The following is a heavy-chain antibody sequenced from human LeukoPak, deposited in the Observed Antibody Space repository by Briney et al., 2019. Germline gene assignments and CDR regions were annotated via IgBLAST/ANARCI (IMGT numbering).Heavy chain of an antibody. J-gene: IGHJ4*02. CDR2: TSSSGSTI. Sequence: GGSLRLSCAGSGFIFSDYYMSWIRQAPGKGLEWISYTSSSGSTIYYADSVKGRFTIPRDNAKNSLYLQMDSLRAEDTAVYYCARDPIFGGESSGYYSDYWGQGTLVTVSS. CDR3: ARDPIFGGESSGYYSDY. CDR1: GFIFSDYY. V-gene: IGHV3-11*01. D-gene: IGHD3-22*01.